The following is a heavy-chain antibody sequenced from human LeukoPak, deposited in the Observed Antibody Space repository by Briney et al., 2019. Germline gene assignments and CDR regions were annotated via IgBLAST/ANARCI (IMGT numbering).Heavy chain of an antibody. CDR1: GGSFSGYY. Sequence: PSETLSLTCAVYGGSFSGYYWTWIRQPPGKGLEWIGEINHSGSTNYNPSLKRRVTISVDTSKNQFSLKLSSVTAADTAVYYCVSGVPAAGGGYYYYYMDVWGKGTTVTVSS. D-gene: IGHD2-2*01. CDR3: VSGVPAAGGGYYYYYMDV. V-gene: IGHV4-34*01. CDR2: INHSGST. J-gene: IGHJ6*03.